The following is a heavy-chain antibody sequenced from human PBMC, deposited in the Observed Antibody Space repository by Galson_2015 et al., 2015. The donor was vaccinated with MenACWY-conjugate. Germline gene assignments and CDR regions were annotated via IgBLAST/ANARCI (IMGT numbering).Heavy chain of an antibody. CDR3: AIAIYDFWSGYSFDY. Sequence: QSGAEVKKPGESLTISCKGSEYSFSRFWIGWVRQMPGKGLEWMGLIYPPDSDTKYSPSFQGQVTMSADKSITTTYLQWSSLKASDTAMYYCAIAIYDFWSGYSFDYWGQGTQVTVSS. V-gene: IGHV5-51*01. J-gene: IGHJ4*02. CDR1: EYSFSRFW. D-gene: IGHD3-3*01. CDR2: IYPPDSDT.